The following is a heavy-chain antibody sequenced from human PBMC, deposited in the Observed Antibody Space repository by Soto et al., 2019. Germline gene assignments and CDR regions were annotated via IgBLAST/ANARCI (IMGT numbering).Heavy chain of an antibody. D-gene: IGHD3-10*01. CDR2: IVPIFRTA. J-gene: IGHJ4*02. CDR3: AQTGSLEASPPLDY. Sequence: QVQLVQSGAEVKKPGSSVKVSCKASGGPFSSYAISWVRQAPGQGLEWMGGIVPIFRTANYAQEFHGRVTITADESTKTAYMELSSLRFEDTAVYFCAQTGSLEASPPLDYWGQGTLVTVSS. CDR1: GGPFSSYA. V-gene: IGHV1-69*01.